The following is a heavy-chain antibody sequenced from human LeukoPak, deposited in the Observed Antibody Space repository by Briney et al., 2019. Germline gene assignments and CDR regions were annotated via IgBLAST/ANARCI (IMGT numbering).Heavy chain of an antibody. CDR2: IYSGGST. J-gene: IGHJ3*02. D-gene: IGHD6-25*01. CDR3: ARGAGRHDAFDI. CDR1: GFTFSSYA. V-gene: IGHV3-66*01. Sequence: PGGSLRLSCAASGFTFSSYAMSWVRQAPGKGLEWVSVIYSGGSTYYADSVKGRFTISRDNSKNTLYLQMNSLRAEDTAVYYCARGAGRHDAFDIWGQGTMVTVSS.